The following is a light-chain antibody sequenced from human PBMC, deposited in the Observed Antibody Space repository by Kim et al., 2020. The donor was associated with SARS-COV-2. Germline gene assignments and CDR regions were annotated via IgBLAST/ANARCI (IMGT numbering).Light chain of an antibody. V-gene: IGLV3-1*01. CDR3: QAWDSSTAE. J-gene: IGLJ2*01. CDR2: QDS. CDR1: KLGDKY. Sequence: SYELTQPPSVSVSPGQTASITCSGDKLGDKYACWYQQKPGQSPVLVIYQDSKRPSGIPERFSGSNSGNTATLTISETQAMDEADYYCQAWDSSTAEFGGGTQLTVL.